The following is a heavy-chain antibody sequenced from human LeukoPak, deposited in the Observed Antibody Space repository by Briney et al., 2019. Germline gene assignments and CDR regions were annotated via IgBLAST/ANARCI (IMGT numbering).Heavy chain of an antibody. CDR3: AKDWALVVVPAAMYYFDY. Sequence: PGRSLRLSCAASGFNFSSYAMSWVRQAPGKGLEWVSAISGSGGSTYYADSVKGRFTISRDNSKNTLYLQMNSLRAEDTAVYYCAKDWALVVVPAAMYYFDYWGQGTLVTVSS. CDR2: ISGSGGST. J-gene: IGHJ4*02. D-gene: IGHD2-2*01. CDR1: GFNFSSYA. V-gene: IGHV3-23*01.